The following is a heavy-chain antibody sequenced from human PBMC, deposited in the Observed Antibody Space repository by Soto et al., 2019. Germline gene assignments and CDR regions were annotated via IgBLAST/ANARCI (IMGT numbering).Heavy chain of an antibody. D-gene: IGHD2-15*01. J-gene: IGHJ3*02. Sequence: SETLSLTCTVSGGSISTYYWTWIRQPPGKGLEWIGYIYSSGSTKYNPSLKSRVTISVDRSKNQFSLKLSSVTAADTAVYYCARGRSVVDLFDIWGQGTIVTVSS. CDR3: ARGRSVVDLFDI. CDR2: IYSSGST. CDR1: GGSISTYY. V-gene: IGHV4-59*01.